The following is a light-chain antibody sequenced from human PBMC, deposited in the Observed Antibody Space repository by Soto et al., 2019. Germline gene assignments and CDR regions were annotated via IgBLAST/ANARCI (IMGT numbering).Light chain of an antibody. Sequence: EIVLTQSPATLSLSPGERGTLSCRASQSVSSYLAWYQQQPGQAPRLLIYDASNRATGIPARFSGSGSGTDFSLTTSSLEPEDFAVYYCQQRSNWPPSLTFGGGTKVEIK. CDR2: DAS. CDR3: QQRSNWPPSLT. CDR1: QSVSSY. J-gene: IGKJ4*01. V-gene: IGKV3-11*01.